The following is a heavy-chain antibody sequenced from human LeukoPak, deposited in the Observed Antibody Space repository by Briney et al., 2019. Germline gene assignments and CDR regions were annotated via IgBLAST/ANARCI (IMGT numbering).Heavy chain of an antibody. V-gene: IGHV3-48*01. D-gene: IGHD3-22*01. CDR2: ISSSSSTI. J-gene: IGHJ4*02. Sequence: GGSLRLSCAASGFTFSSYSMNWVRQAPGKGLEWVSYISSSSSTIYYADSVKGRFTISRDNAKNSLYLQMNSLRAEDTAVYYCATYYYDSSGYLGPAQKRSDYRGQGTLVTVSS. CDR3: ATYYYDSSGYLGPAQKRSDY. CDR1: GFTFSSYS.